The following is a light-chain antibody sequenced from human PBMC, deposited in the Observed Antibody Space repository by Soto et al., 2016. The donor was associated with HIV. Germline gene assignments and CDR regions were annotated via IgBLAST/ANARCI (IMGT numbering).Light chain of an antibody. CDR2: PAS. Sequence: DIQLTQSPSFLSASVGDRVTITCRASQGISSYLAWFQQKPGKAPNLLIYPASTLQSGVPSSFSGSGSGTEFTLTISSLQPEDFATYYCQQLNSYHTWTFGQGTKVEIK. CDR3: QQLNSYHTWT. V-gene: IGKV1-9*01. J-gene: IGKJ1*01. CDR1: QGISSY.